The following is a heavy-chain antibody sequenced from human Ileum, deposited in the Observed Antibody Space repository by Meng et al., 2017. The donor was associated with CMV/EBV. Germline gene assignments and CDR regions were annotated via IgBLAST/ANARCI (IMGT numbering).Heavy chain of an antibody. CDR3: TRDPRACDY. V-gene: IGHV3-11*05. J-gene: IGHJ4*02. CDR1: GFSFSDYY. Sequence: QVQVVVXXXXXGVPGGXXXLSCKASGFSFSDYYMTWIRHTPGKGAEWLAYISGSSTVTNYADSVKGRFTISRDNFNNLLYLQMNSLRADDTAVYYCTRDPRACDYWGQGTLVTVSS. CDR2: ISGSSTVT.